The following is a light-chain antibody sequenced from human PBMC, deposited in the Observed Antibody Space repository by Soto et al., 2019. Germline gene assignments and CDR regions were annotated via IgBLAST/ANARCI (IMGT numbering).Light chain of an antibody. CDR3: QQYNSYSPLT. Sequence: DIQMTQSPSTLSASVGDRVTITCRASQSISSWLAWYQQKPGKAPKLLIYDASSLESGVPQRFSGSGSGTEFTLTISSLQPDDFATYYCQQYNSYSPLTFGGGTKVDIK. V-gene: IGKV1-5*01. J-gene: IGKJ4*01. CDR2: DAS. CDR1: QSISSW.